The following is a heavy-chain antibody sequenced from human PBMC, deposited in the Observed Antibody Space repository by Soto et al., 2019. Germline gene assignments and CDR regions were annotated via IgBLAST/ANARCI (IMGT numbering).Heavy chain of an antibody. Sequence: ASVKVSCKASGYTFTSYDINWVRQATGQGLEWMGWMNPNSGNTGYAQKFQGRVTMTRNTSISTAYMELSSMRSEDTDVYDYARAIGCYGSGSYSYGMDVWGQGTTVTVSS. CDR1: GYTFTSYD. CDR3: ARAIGCYGSGSYSYGMDV. D-gene: IGHD3-10*01. J-gene: IGHJ6*02. CDR2: MNPNSGNT. V-gene: IGHV1-8*01.